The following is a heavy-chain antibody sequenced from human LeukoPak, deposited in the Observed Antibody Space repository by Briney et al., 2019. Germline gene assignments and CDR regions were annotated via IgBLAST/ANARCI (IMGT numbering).Heavy chain of an antibody. Sequence: GGALRLSCAASGFPLRNAWISWVRQAPGKGLEWVVRIKSKTDGGTTDYAAPVKGRFTISGDDSKNTLYLQMNSLKIEDTAVDYCTTPLWFGELPSVYYYYYYMDVWGKGTTVTISS. CDR1: GFPLRNAW. D-gene: IGHD3-10*01. V-gene: IGHV3-15*01. CDR3: TTPLWFGELPSVYYYYYYMDV. J-gene: IGHJ6*03. CDR2: IKSKTDGGTT.